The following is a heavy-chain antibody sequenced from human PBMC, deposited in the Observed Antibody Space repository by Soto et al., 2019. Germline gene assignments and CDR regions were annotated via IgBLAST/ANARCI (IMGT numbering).Heavy chain of an antibody. Sequence: EVLLVESGGGLVQPGGSLRLSCAASGFSFSDYNMNWVRQVPGQGLEWIAYIFSRSTTIYYADSVKGRFTISRDNSQNSLYLQMNCLRDEDAAVYYCARDYRERAMDVWGQGTTVTVSS. CDR1: GFSFSDYN. CDR3: ARDYRERAMDV. CDR2: IFSRSTTI. D-gene: IGHD1-1*01. J-gene: IGHJ6*02. V-gene: IGHV3-48*02.